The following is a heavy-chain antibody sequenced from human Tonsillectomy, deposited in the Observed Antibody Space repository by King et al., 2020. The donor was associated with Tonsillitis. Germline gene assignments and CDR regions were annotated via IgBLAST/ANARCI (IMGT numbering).Heavy chain of an antibody. Sequence: LQLQESGPGLVKPSETLSLICTVSGGSISSSSYYWGWIRQPPGKGLEWIGSIYYSGSTYYNPSLQSRVTISIDTSKNQFSLKVNSMTAADTAVYYCARGKGYCSGGSCPHDPNYYYYYGMDVWGQGTTVTVSS. V-gene: IGHV4-39*01. D-gene: IGHD2-15*01. CDR3: ARGKGYCSGGSCPHDPNYYYYYGMDV. CDR2: IYYSGST. CDR1: GGSISSSSYY. J-gene: IGHJ6*02.